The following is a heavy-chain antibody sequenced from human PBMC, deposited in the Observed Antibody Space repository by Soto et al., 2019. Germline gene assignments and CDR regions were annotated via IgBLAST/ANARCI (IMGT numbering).Heavy chain of an antibody. CDR3: ASVNLRFSYGIDV. CDR2: ISKSSSVI. CDR1: RSTFSSSE. Sequence: EVQLVESGGGLVQPGGSLRLSCAASRSTFSSSEMHWVRQAPGKGLEWVSYISKSSSVIYYADSVKGRFTISRDNAKNLLYLQMNSLRAEDTAVYFCASVNLRFSYGIDVWGQGTTVTVSS. V-gene: IGHV3-48*03. D-gene: IGHD3-3*01. J-gene: IGHJ6*02.